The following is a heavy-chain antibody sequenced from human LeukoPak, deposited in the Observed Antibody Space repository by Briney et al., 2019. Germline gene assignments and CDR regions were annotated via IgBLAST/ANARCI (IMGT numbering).Heavy chain of an antibody. J-gene: IGHJ4*02. CDR2: ISGSGGST. Sequence: PGGSLRLSCAASGFTFSSYAMSWVRQAPGKGLEWVSAISGSGGSTYYADSVKGRFTISRDNSKNTLYLQMNSLRAEDTAVYYCANPWELLSYFDYWGQGTLVTVSS. CDR3: ANPWELLSYFDY. V-gene: IGHV3-23*01. D-gene: IGHD1-26*01. CDR1: GFTFSSYA.